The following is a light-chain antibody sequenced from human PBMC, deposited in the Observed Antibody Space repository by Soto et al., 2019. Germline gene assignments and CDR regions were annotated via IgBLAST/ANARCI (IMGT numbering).Light chain of an antibody. Sequence: QSALTQPASVSGSPGQSITISCTGTSSDVRGYNYVSWYQQHPGKAPKLMIYDVSNRPSGVSNRFSGSKSGNTASLTISGLQAEDEADYYCSSYTCSSTHVVFGGVTQLTV. V-gene: IGLV2-14*01. CDR1: SSDVRGYNY. J-gene: IGLJ2*01. CDR3: SSYTCSSTHVV. CDR2: DVS.